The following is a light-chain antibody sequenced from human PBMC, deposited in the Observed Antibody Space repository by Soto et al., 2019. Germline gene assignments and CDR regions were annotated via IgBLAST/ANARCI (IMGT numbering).Light chain of an antibody. CDR1: QSVSSN. CDR3: QQYNNWPLYT. V-gene: IGKV3-15*01. J-gene: IGKJ2*01. CDR2: GAS. Sequence: EIVMTQSPATLSVSPGERATLSCRASQSVSSNLAWYQQKPGQAPRLLIYGASTRATGIPARFSGSGSGTEFTLTISNLPSEDFAVYYCQQYNNWPLYTFGQGTKLEIK.